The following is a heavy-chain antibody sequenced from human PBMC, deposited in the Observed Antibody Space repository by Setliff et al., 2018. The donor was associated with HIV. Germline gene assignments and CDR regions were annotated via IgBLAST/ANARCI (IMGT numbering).Heavy chain of an antibody. J-gene: IGHJ4*02. CDR2: IDPDKGDT. D-gene: IGHD2-15*01. CDR1: GYTFTDFW. CDR3: ERVAHRLSGGIDY. Sequence: ASVKVSCKMSGYTFTDFWIHWVRQAPGQGLESMGWIDPDKGDTGYAHNFQGRVSMTRDPSTSKVYMELHWLTSDDTAVYYCERVAHRLSGGIDYRGQGTQVTVSS. V-gene: IGHV1-2*02.